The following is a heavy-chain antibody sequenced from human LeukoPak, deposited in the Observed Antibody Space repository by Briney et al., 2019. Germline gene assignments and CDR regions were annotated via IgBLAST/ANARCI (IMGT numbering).Heavy chain of an antibody. CDR1: GGTFSTYT. CDR3: AREGYYGSGSPPSLYFDY. CDR2: IIPIFGTS. V-gene: IGHV1-69*13. J-gene: IGHJ4*02. Sequence: SVKVTCKASGGTFSTYTISWVRQAPGQGLEWMGGIIPIFGTSNYAQKFQGRVIITADESTSTVYMDLSSLRSEDTAVYYCAREGYYGSGSPPSLYFDYWGQGTLVTVSS. D-gene: IGHD3-10*01.